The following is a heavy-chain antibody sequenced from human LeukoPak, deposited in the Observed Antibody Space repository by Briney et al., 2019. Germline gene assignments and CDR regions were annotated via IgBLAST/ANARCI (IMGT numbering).Heavy chain of an antibody. CDR1: GYTITSYD. CDR2: MNPNSGNT. Sequence: ASVKVSCKASGYTITSYDINWVRQAPGQGLEWMGWMNPNSGNTGYAQKFQGRVTMTRNTSISTAYMELSSLRSEDTAVYYCASEYCSGGSCYSGYWGQGTLVTVSS. V-gene: IGHV1-8*01. CDR3: ASEYCSGGSCYSGY. D-gene: IGHD2-15*01. J-gene: IGHJ4*02.